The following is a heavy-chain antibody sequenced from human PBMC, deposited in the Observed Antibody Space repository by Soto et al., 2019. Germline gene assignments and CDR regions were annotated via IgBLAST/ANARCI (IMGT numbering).Heavy chain of an antibody. V-gene: IGHV3-9*02. D-gene: IGHD4-17*01. CDR3: AKDMKWGGMTTIHYFDS. CDR2: ISSNSDTI. CDR1: GFTADDYA. Sequence: GGSLRLSCAASGFTADDYAMHWVRQAPGKGLEWVSGISSNSDTIDYADSVKGRFTISGDNAKNSLFLQMNSLRPEDTALYYCAKDMKWGGMTTIHYFDSWGQGTLVTVSS. J-gene: IGHJ4*02.